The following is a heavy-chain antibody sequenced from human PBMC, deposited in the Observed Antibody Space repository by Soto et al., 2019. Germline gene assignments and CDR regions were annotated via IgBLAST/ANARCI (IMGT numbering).Heavy chain of an antibody. Sequence: QVQLVQSGAEVKKPGSSVKVSCKASGGTFNRYAISWLRQAPGQGPEWMGGITPMFGIGNYAQKFQGRVTITADDSTTTVNMELRRLTCEDTAVYYCAQTLGSAVAGPGRFDLWGRGTRVIVSS. V-gene: IGHV1-69*12. CDR1: GGTFNRYA. D-gene: IGHD6-19*01. CDR2: ITPMFGIG. CDR3: AQTLGSAVAGPGRFDL. J-gene: IGHJ2*01.